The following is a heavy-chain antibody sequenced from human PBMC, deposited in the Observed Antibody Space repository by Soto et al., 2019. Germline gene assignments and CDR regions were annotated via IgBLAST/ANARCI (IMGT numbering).Heavy chain of an antibody. V-gene: IGHV3-9*01. CDR1: GFTFDDYA. CDR3: AKDALTMVRGVIGYYGMDV. CDR2: ISWNSGSI. D-gene: IGHD3-10*01. J-gene: IGHJ6*02. Sequence: EVQLVESGGGLVQPGRSLRLSCAASGFTFDDYAMHWVRQAPGKGLEWVSGISWNSGSIGYADSVKGRFTISRDNAKNSLYLQMNSLRAEDTALYYCAKDALTMVRGVIGYYGMDVWGQGTTVTVSS.